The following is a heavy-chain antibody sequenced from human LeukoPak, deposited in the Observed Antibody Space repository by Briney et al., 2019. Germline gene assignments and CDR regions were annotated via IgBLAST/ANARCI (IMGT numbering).Heavy chain of an antibody. CDR3: ASLSSGSYNWFDP. D-gene: IGHD1-26*01. J-gene: IGHJ5*02. Sequence: SETLSLTCTVSGGSISGSYWNWIWQPPGKGLEWIGYIYYSGSTNYNPSLKSRVTISVDTSKNQFSLKLSSVTAADTAVYYCASLSSGSYNWFDPWGRGTLVTVSS. CDR1: GGSISGSY. CDR2: IYYSGST. V-gene: IGHV4-59*01.